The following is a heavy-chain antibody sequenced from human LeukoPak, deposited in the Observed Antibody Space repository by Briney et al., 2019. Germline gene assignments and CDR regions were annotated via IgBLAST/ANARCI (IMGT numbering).Heavy chain of an antibody. D-gene: IGHD1-26*01. V-gene: IGHV4-59*01. Sequence: PSETLSLTCTVSGGSISGYYWSWIRQPPGKGLEYIGYIYYSGSTNYSPSLKSRVTISVDTSKYQFSLKLSAVTAADTAVYYWAAGIVGVKGAFDIWGQGTMVTVSS. CDR2: IYYSGST. J-gene: IGHJ3*02. CDR1: GGSISGYY. CDR3: AAGIVGVKGAFDI.